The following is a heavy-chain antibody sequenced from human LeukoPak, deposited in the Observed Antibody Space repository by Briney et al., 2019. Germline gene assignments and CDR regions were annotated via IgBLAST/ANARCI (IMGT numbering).Heavy chain of an antibody. CDR3: ARGSIAARPFDL. J-gene: IGHJ2*01. D-gene: IGHD6-6*01. CDR2: INHSGST. Sequence: LETLSLTCAVYGGSFSGYYWSWIRQPPGKGLEWIGEINHSGSTNYNPSLKSRVTISVDTSKNQFSLKLSSVTAADTAVYYCARGSIAARPFDLWGRGTLVTVSS. CDR1: GGSFSGYY. V-gene: IGHV4-34*01.